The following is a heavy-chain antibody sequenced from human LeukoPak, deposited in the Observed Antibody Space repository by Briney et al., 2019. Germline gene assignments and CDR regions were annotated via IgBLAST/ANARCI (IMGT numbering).Heavy chain of an antibody. Sequence: PSETLSLTCAVYGGSFSGYYWGWIRQPPGKGLEWIGEINHSGSTNYNPSLKSRVTIPVDTSKNQFSLKLSSVTAADTAVYYCAREEVTTVTSDAFDIWGQGTMVTVSS. D-gene: IGHD4-17*01. V-gene: IGHV4-34*01. CDR2: INHSGST. CDR1: GGSFSGYY. J-gene: IGHJ3*02. CDR3: AREEVTTVTSDAFDI.